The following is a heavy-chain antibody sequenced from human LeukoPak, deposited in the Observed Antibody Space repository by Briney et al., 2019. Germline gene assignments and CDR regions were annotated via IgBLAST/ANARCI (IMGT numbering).Heavy chain of an antibody. J-gene: IGHJ4*02. CDR2: ISYDGSNK. CDR1: GFTFSSYG. D-gene: IGHD3-3*01. V-gene: IGHV3-30*18. CDR3: AKDRFYFDY. Sequence: GGSLRLSCAASGFTFSSYGMHWVRQAPGKGLEWVAVISYDGSNKYYADSVKGRFTISRDNSKNTLYLQMNSLRAEDAAVYYCAKDRFYFDYWGQGTLVTVSS.